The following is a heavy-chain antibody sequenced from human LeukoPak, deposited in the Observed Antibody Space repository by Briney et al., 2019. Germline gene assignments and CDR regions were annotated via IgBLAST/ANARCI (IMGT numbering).Heavy chain of an antibody. CDR1: GFTFTSYD. J-gene: IGHJ5*02. V-gene: IGHV1-8*01. CDR2: MNPNSGNT. CDR3: ARGVLLWFGELGLSDWFDP. Sequence: ASVKVSCKASGFTFTSYDINWVRQATGQGLEWMGWMNPNSGNTGYAQKFQGRVTMTRNTSISTAYMELSSLRSEDTAVYYCARGVLLWFGELGLSDWFDPWGQGTLVTVSS. D-gene: IGHD3-10*01.